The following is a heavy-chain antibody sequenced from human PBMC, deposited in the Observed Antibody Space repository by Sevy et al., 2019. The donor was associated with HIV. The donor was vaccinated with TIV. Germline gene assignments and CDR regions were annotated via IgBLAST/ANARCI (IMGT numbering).Heavy chain of an antibody. J-gene: IGHJ4*02. CDR3: ARLPGRMGTYYFDY. V-gene: IGHV3-74*01. CDR2: INSDGSST. Sequence: GGSLRLSCAASAFTFSSYWMHWVRQAPGKGLVWVSRINSDGSSTSYADSVKGRFTISRDNAKNTLYLQMNSLRAEDTAVYYCARLPGRMGTYYFDYWGQGTLVTVSS. D-gene: IGHD7-27*01. CDR1: AFTFSSYW.